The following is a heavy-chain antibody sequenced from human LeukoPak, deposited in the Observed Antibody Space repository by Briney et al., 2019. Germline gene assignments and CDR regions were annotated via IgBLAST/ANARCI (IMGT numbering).Heavy chain of an antibody. CDR3: ARTLYYYDSRGYYVADSFDF. CDR2: IYYTGKI. CDR1: GGSINSDHYY. D-gene: IGHD3-22*01. Sequence: SETLSLTCIVSGGSINSDHYYWAWLRQPPGKGLEWIGTIYYTGKIYYNPSLKSRLTMSVDTSKNQFSLTLSSVIAADTAVYYCARTLYYYDSRGYYVADSFDFWGHGTMVAVSS. J-gene: IGHJ3*01. V-gene: IGHV4-39*01.